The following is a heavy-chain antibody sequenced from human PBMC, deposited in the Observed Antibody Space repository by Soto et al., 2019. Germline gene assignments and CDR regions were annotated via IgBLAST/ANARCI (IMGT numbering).Heavy chain of an antibody. CDR1: GFTFSSYS. CDR3: ARDRVVVVPAAIDYYYYYGMDV. V-gene: IGHV3-21*01. J-gene: IGHJ6*02. Sequence: GSLRLSCAASGFTFSSYSMNWVRQAPGKWLEWVSSISSSSSYIYYADSVKGRFTISRDNAKNSLYLQMNSLRAEDTAVYYCARDRVVVVPAAIDYYYYYGMDVWGQGTTVTVSS. D-gene: IGHD2-2*02. CDR2: ISSSSSYI.